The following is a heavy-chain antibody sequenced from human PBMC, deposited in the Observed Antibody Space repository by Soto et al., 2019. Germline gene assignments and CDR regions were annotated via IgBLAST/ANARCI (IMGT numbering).Heavy chain of an antibody. J-gene: IGHJ4*02. CDR2: IYPGDSHT. V-gene: IGHV5-51*01. CDR1: GYSFNSYW. D-gene: IGHD6-13*01. Sequence: GESLKISCKGSGYSFNSYWIGWVRQMPGKGLEWMGIIYPGDSHTRYSPSFQGQVTISADKSISTAYLQWSSLKASDTAMYYCARLQSAAGDNDRSFDYWGQGTLVSDSS. CDR3: ARLQSAAGDNDRSFDY.